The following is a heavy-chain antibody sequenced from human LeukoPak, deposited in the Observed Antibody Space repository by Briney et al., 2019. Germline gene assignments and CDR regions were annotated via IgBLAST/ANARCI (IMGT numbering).Heavy chain of an antibody. J-gene: IGHJ5*02. D-gene: IGHD3-22*01. CDR1: GYTFTSYS. CDR2: ISAYNGNT. Sequence: ASAKVSCKASGYTFTSYSISWVRRAPGQGLEWMGWISAYNGNTNYAQKLQGRVTMTTDTSTSTAYMELRSLRSDDTAVYYCARDLYYYDSSGQSGNWFDPWGQGTLVTVSS. V-gene: IGHV1-18*01. CDR3: ARDLYYYDSSGQSGNWFDP.